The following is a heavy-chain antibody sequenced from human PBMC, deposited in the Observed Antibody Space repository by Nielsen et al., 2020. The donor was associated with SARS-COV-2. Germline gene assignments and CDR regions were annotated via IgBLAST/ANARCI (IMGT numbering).Heavy chain of an antibody. CDR2: IASAGDT. V-gene: IGHV3-13*04. CDR1: GFPFSRYD. CDR3: ARAEGSGIDY. J-gene: IGHJ4*02. Sequence: GVLKISCEASGFPFSRYDMYWVRQVAGKGLEWVSTIASAGDTFYRESVKGRFSVSRENAKNSLDLQMNSLRAGDTAVYYCARAEGSGIDYWGQGTLVTVSS. D-gene: IGHD3-10*01.